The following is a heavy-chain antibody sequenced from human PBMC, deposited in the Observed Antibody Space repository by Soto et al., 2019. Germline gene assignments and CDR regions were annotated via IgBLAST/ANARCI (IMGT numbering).Heavy chain of an antibody. Sequence: PGGSLRLSCAASGFTFSSYSMNWVRQAPGKGLEWLAAIWYDGTQKYYADSVKGRFIISRDNSKKTLYLEMNSLRAEDTAVYYCARAGGTTVTGLWHFDSWGQGTLVTVSS. D-gene: IGHD4-17*01. J-gene: IGHJ4*02. CDR1: GFTFSSYS. V-gene: IGHV3-33*08. CDR3: ARAGGTTVTGLWHFDS. CDR2: IWYDGTQK.